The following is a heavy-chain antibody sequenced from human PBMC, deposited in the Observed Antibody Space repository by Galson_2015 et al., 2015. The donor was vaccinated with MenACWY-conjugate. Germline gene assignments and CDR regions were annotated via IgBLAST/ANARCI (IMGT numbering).Heavy chain of an antibody. J-gene: IGHJ5*02. CDR2: IYPRDSET. Sequence: QSGAEVKKPGESLEISCKGSGYDFTTYWIVWVRQMPGKGLEWMGIIYPRDSETTYSPTFQGQVTISADKSISAAYLQWSSLKPSDTAIYYCARRRSSTSGGHWFDPWGQGTLVTVSS. V-gene: IGHV5-51*01. D-gene: IGHD2-2*01. CDR1: GYDFTTYW. CDR3: ARRRSSTSGGHWFDP.